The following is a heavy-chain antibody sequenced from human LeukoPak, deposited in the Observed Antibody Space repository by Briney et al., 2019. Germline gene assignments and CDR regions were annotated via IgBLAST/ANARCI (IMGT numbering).Heavy chain of an antibody. Sequence: GGSLRLSYVASGFTFSSYWMSWVRQAPGKGLEWVANIKQDGSEKYYVDSVKGRFTISRDNAKNSLYLQMNSLRAEDTAVYYCAKDLGEYGGYNFDYWGQGTLVTVSS. J-gene: IGHJ4*02. CDR1: GFTFSSYW. V-gene: IGHV3-7*03. D-gene: IGHD5-12*01. CDR3: AKDLGEYGGYNFDY. CDR2: IKQDGSEK.